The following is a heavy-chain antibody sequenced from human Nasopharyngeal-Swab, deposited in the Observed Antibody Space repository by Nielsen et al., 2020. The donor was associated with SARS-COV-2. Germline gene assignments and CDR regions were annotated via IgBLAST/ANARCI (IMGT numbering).Heavy chain of an antibody. D-gene: IGHD3-10*01. CDR3: ARWAPYGSGSYGQDY. Sequence: WIRQPPGKGLEWIGEINHSGSTNYNPSLKSRVTISVDTSKNQFSLKLSSVTAADTAVYYCARWAPYGSGSYGQDYWGQGTLVTVSS. CDR2: INHSGST. V-gene: IGHV4-34*01. J-gene: IGHJ4*02.